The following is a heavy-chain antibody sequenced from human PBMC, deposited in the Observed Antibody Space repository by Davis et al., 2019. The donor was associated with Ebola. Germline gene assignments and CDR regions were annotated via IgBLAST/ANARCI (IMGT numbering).Heavy chain of an antibody. CDR3: ARQARGSYDFWRGYVFDT. D-gene: IGHD3-3*01. CDR2: MNPNSGSA. J-gene: IGHJ4*02. CDR1: GYTFTSND. V-gene: IGHV1-8*01. Sequence: AASVKVSCKASGYTFTSNDINWVRQASGQGLEWMGWMNPNSGSAGYAQKFQGRVTMTRNNSINTAYMELRSLRSEETAVYYCARQARGSYDFWRGYVFDTWGLGTLVTVSS.